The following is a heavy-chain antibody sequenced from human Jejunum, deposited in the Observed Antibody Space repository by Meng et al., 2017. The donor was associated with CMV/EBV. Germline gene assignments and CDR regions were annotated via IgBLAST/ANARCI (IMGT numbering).Heavy chain of an antibody. D-gene: IGHD2-2*01. V-gene: IGHV4-39*07. CDR3: AADISTAWFYY. CDR1: GDSISSGRHF. CDR2: IHYTETT. Sequence: QVQLQESVPGXVKPPXXXSLPCTVSGDSISSGRHFWGWIRQAPGKGLEWIATIHYTETTHYNPSLKSRITISVDTSKNQISPKVNSVTAADTAMYYFAADISTAWFYYWGQGTLVTVSS. J-gene: IGHJ4*02.